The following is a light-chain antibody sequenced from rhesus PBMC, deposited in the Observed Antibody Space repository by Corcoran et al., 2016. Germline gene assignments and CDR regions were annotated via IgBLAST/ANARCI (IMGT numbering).Light chain of an antibody. J-gene: IGKJ4*01. V-gene: IGKV1-22*01. CDR2: KAS. CDR1: QGISRL. CDR3: QQYSSRPLT. Sequence: DIQMTQSPSSLSASVGDTVTITCRASQGISRLLAWYQQKPGKAPNLLIYKASSLQSGVPSRLSGSGSGTDSTLSISSLQSEDFATYCCQQYSSRPLTFGGGTKVELK.